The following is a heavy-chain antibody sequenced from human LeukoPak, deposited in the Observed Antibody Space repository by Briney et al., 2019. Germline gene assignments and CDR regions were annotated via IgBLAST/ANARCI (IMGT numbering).Heavy chain of an antibody. CDR1: GGSIRNYY. CDR2: INHSGST. Sequence: SETLSLTCTVSGGSIRNYYWIWIRQPPGKGLEWIGEINHSGSTNYNPSLKSRVTISVDTSKNQFSLKLSSVTAADTAVYYCARSFFWSVSFDYWGQGTLVTVSS. CDR3: ARSFFWSVSFDY. D-gene: IGHD3-3*01. V-gene: IGHV4-34*01. J-gene: IGHJ4*02.